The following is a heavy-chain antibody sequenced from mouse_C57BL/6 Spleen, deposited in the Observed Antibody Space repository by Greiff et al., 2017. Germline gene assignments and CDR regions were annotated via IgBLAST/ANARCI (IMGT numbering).Heavy chain of an antibody. D-gene: IGHD1-1*01. V-gene: IGHV3-6*01. CDR3: ARDSLLDDGSRSYWYFDV. CDR2: ISYDGSN. Sequence: EVKLVESGPGLVKPSQSLSLTCSVTGYSITSGYYWNWIRQFPGNKLEWMGYISYDGSNNYNPSLKNRISITRDTSKNQFFLKLNSVTTEDTATYYCARDSLLDDGSRSYWYFDVWGTGTTVTVSS. CDR1: GYSITSGYY. J-gene: IGHJ1*03.